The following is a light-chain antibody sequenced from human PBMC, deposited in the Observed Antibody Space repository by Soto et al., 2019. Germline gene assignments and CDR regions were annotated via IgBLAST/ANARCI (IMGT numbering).Light chain of an antibody. CDR2: GAS. Sequence: EIVLTQSPATLSVSPGERATLSCRASQSVSSNLAWYQQKPGQAPRLLIHGASTSATGIPARFSGSGSGTEFTLTISSLQSEDFAFYYCQQYNNWPPSHTFGGGTKVEIK. V-gene: IGKV3-15*01. CDR1: QSVSSN. CDR3: QQYNNWPPSHT. J-gene: IGKJ4*01.